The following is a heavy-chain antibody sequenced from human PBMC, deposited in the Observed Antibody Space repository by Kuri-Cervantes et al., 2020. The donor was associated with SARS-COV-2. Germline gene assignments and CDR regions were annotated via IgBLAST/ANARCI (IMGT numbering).Heavy chain of an antibody. D-gene: IGHD2/OR15-2a*01. J-gene: IGHJ4*02. CDR1: GYTFTSYA. V-gene: IGHV1-3*01. CDR3: ARVPYDYFYLDY. CDR2: INAGNGNT. Sequence: ASVKVSCKAPGYTFTSYAMHWVRQAPGQRLEWMGWINAGNGNTKYSQKFQGRVTITRDTSASTAYMELSSLRSEDTAVYYCARVPYDYFYLDYWGQGTLVTVSS.